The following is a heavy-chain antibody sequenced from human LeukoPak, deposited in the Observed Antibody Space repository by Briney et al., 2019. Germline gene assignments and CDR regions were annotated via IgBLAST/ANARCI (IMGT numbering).Heavy chain of an antibody. CDR1: GYTFTGYY. CDR3: ARGGVVVPAAIREVTEFLNWFDP. CDR2: INPNSGGT. J-gene: IGHJ5*02. D-gene: IGHD2-2*02. V-gene: IGHV1-2*02. Sequence: ASVKVSCKASGYTFTGYYMHWVRQAPGQGLEWMRWINPNSGGTNYAQKFQGRVTMTRDTSISTAYMELSRLRSDDTAVYYCARGGVVVPAAIREVTEFLNWFDPWGQGTLVTVSS.